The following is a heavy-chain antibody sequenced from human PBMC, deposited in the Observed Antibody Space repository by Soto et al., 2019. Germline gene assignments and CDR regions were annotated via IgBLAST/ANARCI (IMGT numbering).Heavy chain of an antibody. Sequence: PSETLSLTCTVSGASISSDGYYWSWIRQHPGRGLECVGYIYYTGNTYYSPSLKSRLTISLDTSKNQVSLELSSVTAADAAMYYCASGRTYYYGSGSFGFDFWGQGTPVT. CDR3: ASGRTYYYGSGSFGFDF. D-gene: IGHD3-10*01. J-gene: IGHJ4*02. CDR2: IYYTGNT. CDR1: GASISSDGYY. V-gene: IGHV4-31*03.